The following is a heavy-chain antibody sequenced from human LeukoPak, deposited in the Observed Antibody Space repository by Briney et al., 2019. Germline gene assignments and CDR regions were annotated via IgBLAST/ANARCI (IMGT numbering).Heavy chain of an antibody. CDR2: INPNSGGT. CDR3: ARVGDFWSGSDY. Sequence: GASVKVSCKASGYTFTGYYMHWVRQAPGQGLEWMGRINPNSGGTNYAQKFQGRVTMTRDTSISTAYMELSKLRSDDTAVYYCARVGDFWSGSDYWGQGTLVTVSS. J-gene: IGHJ4*02. CDR1: GYTFTGYY. D-gene: IGHD3-3*01. V-gene: IGHV1-2*06.